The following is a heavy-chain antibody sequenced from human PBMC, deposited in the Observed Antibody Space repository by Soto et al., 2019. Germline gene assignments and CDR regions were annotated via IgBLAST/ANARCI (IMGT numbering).Heavy chain of an antibody. CDR2: ISYDSTKT. Sequence: AGSLRLSCAASGFTFNSYGMHWVRQGPGNGLEWVAFISYDSTKTYYADSAKGRFTISRDNSNSALYVQMSSLTGEDTAVYYCARTRSAWSDFHYYSLDVWGQGTTVTVSS. V-gene: IGHV3-30*03. D-gene: IGHD1-26*01. J-gene: IGHJ6*02. CDR3: ARTRSAWSDFHYYSLDV. CDR1: GFTFNSYG.